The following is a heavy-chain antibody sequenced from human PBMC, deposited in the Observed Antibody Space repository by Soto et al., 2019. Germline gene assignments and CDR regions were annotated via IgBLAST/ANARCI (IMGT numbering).Heavy chain of an antibody. J-gene: IGHJ5*02. CDR2: IYYSGST. V-gene: IGHV4-59*08. CDR3: ARQALSGYDFWSGYYVPYNWFDP. Sequence: SETLSLTCTVSGGSISSYYWSWIRQPPGKGLEWIGYIYYSGSTDFNPSLKSRVTISVDTSKNQFSLKLSSVTAADTAVYYCARQALSGYDFWSGYYVPYNWFDPWGQGTLVTVSS. CDR1: GGSISSYY. D-gene: IGHD3-3*01.